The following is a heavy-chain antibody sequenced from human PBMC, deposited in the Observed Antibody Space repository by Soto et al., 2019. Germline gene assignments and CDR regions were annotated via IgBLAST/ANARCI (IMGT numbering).Heavy chain of an antibody. CDR3: ARDRSGYEIDY. CDR2: IYYSGST. J-gene: IGHJ4*02. D-gene: IGHD5-12*01. V-gene: IGHV4-31*03. CDR1: GGSISSGGYY. Sequence: PSETLSLTCTVSGGSISSGGYYWSWIRQHPGKGLEWIGYIYYSGSTYYNPSLKSRVTISVDTSKNQFSLKLSSVTAADTAVYYCARDRSGYEIDYWGQGTLVTVS.